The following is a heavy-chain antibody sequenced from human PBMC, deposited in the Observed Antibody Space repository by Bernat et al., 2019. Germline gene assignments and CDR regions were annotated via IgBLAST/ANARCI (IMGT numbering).Heavy chain of an antibody. CDR3: ARGNWGYYYGMDV. V-gene: IGHV3-33*01. CDR2: IWYDGSDK. J-gene: IGHJ6*02. D-gene: IGHD7-27*01. CDR1: GFTFSNYG. Sequence: QVQLVESGGGVVQPGRSLRLSCAASGFTFSNYGMHWVRQAPGKGLEWVAVIWYDGSDKYYADSVRGRFTISSDNSKNTLYLQMNSLRAEDTAVYYCARGNWGYYYGMDVWGQGTTVTVSS.